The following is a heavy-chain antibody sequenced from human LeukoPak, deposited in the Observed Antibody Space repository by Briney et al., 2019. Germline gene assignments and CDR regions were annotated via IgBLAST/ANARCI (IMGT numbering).Heavy chain of an antibody. CDR1: GFTLSSYT. J-gene: IGHJ4*02. Sequence: GGSLRLSCSASGFTLSSYTMHWVRQTPGKGLEYVSAISSNGGSTYYADSMKGRFTISRDNSKNTLYLQMSSLRAEDTALYYCVKTHYSEINYFDYWGQGTPVTVSS. CDR3: VKTHYSEINYFDY. CDR2: ISSNGGST. V-gene: IGHV3-64*03. D-gene: IGHD3-10*01.